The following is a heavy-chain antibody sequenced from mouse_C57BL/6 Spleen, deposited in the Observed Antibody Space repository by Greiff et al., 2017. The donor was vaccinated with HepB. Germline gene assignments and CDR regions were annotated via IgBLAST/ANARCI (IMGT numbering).Heavy chain of an antibody. CDR1: GYTFTDYY. CDR3: ARGGTVDY. Sequence: VKLQQSGAELVRPGASVKLSCKASGYTFTDYYINWVKQRPGQGLEWIARIYPGSGNTYYNEKFKGKATLTAEKSSSTAYMQLSSLTSEDSAVYFCARGGTVDYWGQGTTLTVSS. D-gene: IGHD3-3*01. J-gene: IGHJ2*01. CDR2: IYPGSGNT. V-gene: IGHV1-76*01.